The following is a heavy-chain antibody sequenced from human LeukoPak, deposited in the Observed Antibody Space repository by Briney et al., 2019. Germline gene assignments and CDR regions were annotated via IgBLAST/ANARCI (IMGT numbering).Heavy chain of an antibody. D-gene: IGHD3-16*01. CDR3: ARDVWGLGLPDTAFDI. V-gene: IGHV3-48*03. J-gene: IGHJ3*02. CDR2: ISSSGSTI. CDR1: GFTFSSYE. Sequence: GGSLRLSCAASGFTFSSYEMNWVRQAPGKGLEWVSYISSSGSTIYYADSVKGRFTISRDNAKNSLYLQMNSLRAEDTAVYYCARDVWGLGLPDTAFDIWGQGTMVTVSS.